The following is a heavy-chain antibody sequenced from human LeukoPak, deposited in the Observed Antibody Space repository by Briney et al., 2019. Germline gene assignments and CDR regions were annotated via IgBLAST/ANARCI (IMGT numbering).Heavy chain of an antibody. D-gene: IGHD1-26*01. CDR2: IDPSDSYT. CDR3: ARGDFLFDF. V-gene: IGHV5-10-1*01. Sequence: GESLKISCKGSGYSFISYWIGWVRQMPGKGLEWMGTIDPSDSYTNYSPSFQGHVTISADKSISTAYLQWSSLKASDTAMYYCARGDFLFDFWGQGTLVTVSS. CDR1: GYSFISYW. J-gene: IGHJ4*02.